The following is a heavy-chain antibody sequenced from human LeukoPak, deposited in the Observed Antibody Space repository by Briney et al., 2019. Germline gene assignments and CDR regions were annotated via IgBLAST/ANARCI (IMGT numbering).Heavy chain of an antibody. CDR2: INPNSGGT. V-gene: IGHV1-2*02. J-gene: IGHJ4*02. D-gene: IGHD2-2*01. CDR3: ARDVGEYCSSVSCYASDY. Sequence: ASVKGSCKASGYTFTGYYMHWVRQAPGQGLEWMGWINPNSGGTNYAQKFQGRVTMTRDTSINTFYMELSRLRSDDTAVYYCARDVGEYCSSVSCYASDYWGQGTLVTVSS. CDR1: GYTFTGYY.